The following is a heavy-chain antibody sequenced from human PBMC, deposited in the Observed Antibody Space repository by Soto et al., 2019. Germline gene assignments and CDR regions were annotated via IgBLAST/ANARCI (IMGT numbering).Heavy chain of an antibody. CDR1: GGSISNDY. J-gene: IGHJ4*02. CDR2: IYYSGST. Sequence: SETLSLTCTVSGGSISNDYWSWIRQPPGKGLEWIGYIYYSGSTNYNPSLKSRVTISVDTSKNQFSLKLSSVTAADTAVYYCARGGGPTVTTNFDYWGQGAQVTVSS. V-gene: IGHV4-59*01. D-gene: IGHD4-17*01. CDR3: ARGGGPTVTTNFDY.